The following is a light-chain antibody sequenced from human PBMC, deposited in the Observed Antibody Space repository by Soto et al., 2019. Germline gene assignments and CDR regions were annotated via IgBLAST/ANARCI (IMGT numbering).Light chain of an antibody. CDR1: SSDLGAYNY. Sequence: QSVLTQPASVSGSPGQSITISCTGTSSDLGAYNYVSWYQQYPGKAPKLMIYEVSNRPSGVSDRFSGSKSGNTASLTISGLQAEDEGDYYCYSYTGSSTVIFGGGTQLTVL. CDR3: YSYTGSSTVI. CDR2: EVS. V-gene: IGLV2-14*01. J-gene: IGLJ2*01.